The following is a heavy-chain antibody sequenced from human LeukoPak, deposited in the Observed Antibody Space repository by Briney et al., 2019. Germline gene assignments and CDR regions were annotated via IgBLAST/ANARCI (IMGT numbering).Heavy chain of an antibody. D-gene: IGHD6-13*01. V-gene: IGHV1-2*02. CDR3: ARDSKRIAAARSPLDY. Sequence: ASVKVSCKASGYTFTGYYMHWVRQAPGQGLEWMGWINPNSGGTNYAQKFQGRVTMTRDTSISTAYMELSRLRSDDTAVYHCARDSKRIAAARSPLDYWGQGTLVTVSS. J-gene: IGHJ4*02. CDR2: INPNSGGT. CDR1: GYTFTGYY.